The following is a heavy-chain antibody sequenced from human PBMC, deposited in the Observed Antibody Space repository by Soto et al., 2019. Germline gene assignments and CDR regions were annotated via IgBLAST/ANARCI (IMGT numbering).Heavy chain of an antibody. CDR2: INPNSGGT. Sequence: ASVKLSCKACGYTFTGCYMRWARQAPGQGLARVGWINPNSGGTNYAQKFQGWVTMTRDTSISTAYMELSRRRSDDTAVYYCAREQYSYGYFEATSGPDSYGMDVCGQATTVTV. CDR1: GYTFTGCY. CDR3: AREQYSYGYFEATSGPDSYGMDV. J-gene: IGHJ6*02. V-gene: IGHV1-2*04. D-gene: IGHD5-18*01.